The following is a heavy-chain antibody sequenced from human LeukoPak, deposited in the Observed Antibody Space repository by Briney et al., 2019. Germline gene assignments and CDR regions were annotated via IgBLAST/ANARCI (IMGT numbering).Heavy chain of an antibody. J-gene: IGHJ4*02. CDR1: GFTFSSYE. D-gene: IGHD6-25*01. CDR2: IKSKTDGRTT. CDR3: ASQAATFDY. V-gene: IGHV3-15*01. Sequence: GGSLRLSCAASGFTFSSYEMNWVRQAPGKGLEWVGRIKSKTDGRTTDYAAPVKGRFTISRDDSKNTLYLQMNSLRAEDTAVYYCASQAATFDYWGQGTLVTVSS.